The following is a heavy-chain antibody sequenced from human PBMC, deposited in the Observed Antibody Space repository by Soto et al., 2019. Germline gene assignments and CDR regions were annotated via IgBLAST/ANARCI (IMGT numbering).Heavy chain of an antibody. J-gene: IGHJ4*02. V-gene: IGHV1-69*01. Sequence: QVQLVQSGAEVKKPGSSVKVSCKASGGTFSSFGFNWVRQAPGQGLEWMGGIIPLFGTANYAEKFQGRVTISADEGTSKGSMELIGLRSEDTAIYYCGRDRSMDGYNSRSFDYWGQGTLVTVS. D-gene: IGHD1-1*01. CDR3: GRDRSMDGYNSRSFDY. CDR1: GGTFSSFG. CDR2: IIPLFGTA.